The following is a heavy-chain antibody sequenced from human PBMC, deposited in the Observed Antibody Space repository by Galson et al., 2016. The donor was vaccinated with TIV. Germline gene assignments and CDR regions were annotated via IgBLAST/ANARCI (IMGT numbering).Heavy chain of an antibody. D-gene: IGHD6-19*01. Sequence: QSGAEVKKPGESLRISCKGSGYIFTNYWITWVRQMPGKGLEWMGRIDPSDSYTNYSPSFQGHVTISTDKSISTAYVQWSSLRASDAAVYYCARDEDSSASFDPWGQGTLVTVAS. V-gene: IGHV5-10-1*01. CDR1: GYIFTNYW. CDR2: IDPSDSYT. CDR3: ARDEDSSASFDP. J-gene: IGHJ5*02.